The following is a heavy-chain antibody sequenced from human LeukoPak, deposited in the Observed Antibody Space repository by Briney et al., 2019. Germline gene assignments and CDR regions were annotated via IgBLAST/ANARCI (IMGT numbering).Heavy chain of an antibody. D-gene: IGHD3-16*02. CDR3: AKDDYVWGSYRYTPDY. V-gene: IGHV3-20*04. J-gene: IGHJ4*02. CDR2: INWNGGST. Sequence: GGSLRLSCAASGFTFDDYGMSWVRQAPGKGLEWVSGINWNGGSTGYADSVKGRFTISRDNSKNTLYLQMNSLRAEDTAVYYCAKDDYVWGSYRYTPDYWGQGTLVTVSS. CDR1: GFTFDDYG.